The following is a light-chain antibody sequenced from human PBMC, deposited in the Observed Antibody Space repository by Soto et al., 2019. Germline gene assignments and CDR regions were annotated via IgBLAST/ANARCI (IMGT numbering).Light chain of an antibody. CDR1: QSVTSTY. Sequence: DIVLTQSPGTLSLPPGERATLSCRASQSVTSTYLAWYQQKPGQSPRLLIYGASSRATGIPDRFSGSGSGTDFTLTISRLEPEDFAVYYCQHYGSSPPFTFGPGTKVDIK. CDR3: QHYGSSPPFT. CDR2: GAS. V-gene: IGKV3-20*01. J-gene: IGKJ3*01.